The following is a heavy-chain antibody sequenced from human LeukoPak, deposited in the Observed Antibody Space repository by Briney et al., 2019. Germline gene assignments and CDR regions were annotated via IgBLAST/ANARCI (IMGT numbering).Heavy chain of an antibody. D-gene: IGHD2-15*01. J-gene: IGHJ4*02. CDR3: AKSGLNRFDY. V-gene: IGHV3-23*01. CDR1: GFTFSSYE. CDR2: ISSSGSGGNT. Sequence: GGSLRLSCAASGFTFSSYEMNWVRQAPGKGLEWVSYISSSGSGGNTYYADSVKGRFTISRDNSKNTLYLQMNSLRAEDTAVYYCAKSGLNRFDYWGQGTLVTVSS.